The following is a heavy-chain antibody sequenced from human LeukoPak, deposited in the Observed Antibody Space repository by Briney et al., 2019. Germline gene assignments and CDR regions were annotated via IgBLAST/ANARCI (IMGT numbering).Heavy chain of an antibody. CDR2: IYSSGST. CDR1: GGSIITYW. J-gene: IGHJ4*02. V-gene: IGHV4-4*07. D-gene: IGHD3-10*01. Sequence: SETLSLTCTVSGGSIITYWWDWIRQPAGKGLEWIGRIYSSGSTDYNPSLKGRVTMSIETSKNQFSLSLTSVTAADTAVYYCARGPTTDYASGSFNSWGQGTLVTVSS. CDR3: ARGPTTDYASGSFNS.